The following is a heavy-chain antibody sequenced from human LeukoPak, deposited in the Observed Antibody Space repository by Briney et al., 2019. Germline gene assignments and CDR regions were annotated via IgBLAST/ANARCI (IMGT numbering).Heavy chain of an antibody. D-gene: IGHD3-3*01. Sequence: PGGSLRLSCAASGFTFSSYSMNWVRQAPGKGLEWVSCISSSSSTIYYADSVKGRFTISRDNAKNSLYLQMNSLRAEDTAVYYCASLSQLRFLEWLSPFNDRDYWGQGTLVTVSS. CDR2: ISSSSSTI. J-gene: IGHJ4*02. V-gene: IGHV3-48*01. CDR1: GFTFSSYS. CDR3: ASLSQLRFLEWLSPFNDRDY.